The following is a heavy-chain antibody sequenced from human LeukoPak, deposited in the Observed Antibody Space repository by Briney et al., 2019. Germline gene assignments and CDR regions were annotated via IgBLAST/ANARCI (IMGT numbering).Heavy chain of an antibody. CDR1: GGSISSSSYY. Sequence: SETLSLTCTVSGGSISSSSYYWGWIRQPPGKGLEWIGSIYYSGSTYYNPSLKSRVTISVDTSKNQFSLKLSSVTAADTAVYYCARAVSYSSGWFDYWGQGTLVTVSS. V-gene: IGHV4-39*07. D-gene: IGHD6-19*01. CDR2: IYYSGST. CDR3: ARAVSYSSGWFDY. J-gene: IGHJ4*02.